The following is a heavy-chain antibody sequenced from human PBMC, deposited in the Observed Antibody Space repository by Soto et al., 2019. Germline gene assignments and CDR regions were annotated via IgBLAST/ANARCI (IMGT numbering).Heavy chain of an antibody. J-gene: IGHJ4*02. Sequence: QVQLVQSAAEVKKPGASVKVACKSSGFKFSTYGIGWVRQAPGQGLEWMGWISGDTGDTKYAQKVEGRVIMTTDTSTNTAYRELRGLRADDTAIYYSSRADKTSWRPFDYWGQGTLVTVPS. CDR2: ISGDTGDT. CDR3: SRADKTSWRPFDY. CDR1: GFKFSTYG. V-gene: IGHV1-18*01. D-gene: IGHD2-2*01.